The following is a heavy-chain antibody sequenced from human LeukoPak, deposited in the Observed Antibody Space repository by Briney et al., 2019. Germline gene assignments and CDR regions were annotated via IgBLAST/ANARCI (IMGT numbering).Heavy chain of an antibody. J-gene: IGHJ4*02. V-gene: IGHV3-30-3*01. CDR1: GFTFSSYA. Sequence: GRSLRLSCAASGFTFSSYAMHSVRQAPGKGLEWVAVISYDGSNKYYADSVKGRFTISRDNSKNTLYLQMNSLRAEDTAVYYCARDFGTARIVVVLDYWGQGTLVTVSS. CDR3: ARDFGTARIVVVLDY. CDR2: ISYDGSNK. D-gene: IGHD3-22*01.